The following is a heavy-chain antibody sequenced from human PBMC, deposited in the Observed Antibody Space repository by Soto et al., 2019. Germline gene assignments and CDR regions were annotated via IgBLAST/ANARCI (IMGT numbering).Heavy chain of an antibody. V-gene: IGHV5-10-1*01. CDR3: ARAGHAIKYYYYGMDV. J-gene: IGHJ6*02. CDR2: IDPSDSYT. Sequence: PGESLKISCKGSGCSFTSYWISWVRQMPGKGLEWMGRIDPSDSYTNYSPSFQGHVTISADKSISTAYLQWSSLKASDTAMYYCARAGHAIKYYYYGMDVWGQGTTVTVSS. D-gene: IGHD1-1*01. CDR1: GCSFTSYW.